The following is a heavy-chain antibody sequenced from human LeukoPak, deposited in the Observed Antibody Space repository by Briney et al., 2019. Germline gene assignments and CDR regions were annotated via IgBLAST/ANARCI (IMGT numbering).Heavy chain of an antibody. CDR3: AKDLRRHGYIPKAFDY. J-gene: IGHJ4*02. V-gene: IGHV3-23*01. Sequence: PGGSLRLSCAASGFTFSSYAMSWVRQAPGKGLEWVSAISGSGGSTYHADSVKGRFTISRDNSKNTLYLQMNSLRAEDTAVYYCAKDLRRHGYIPKAFDYWGQGTLVTVSS. D-gene: IGHD5-24*01. CDR2: ISGSGGST. CDR1: GFTFSSYA.